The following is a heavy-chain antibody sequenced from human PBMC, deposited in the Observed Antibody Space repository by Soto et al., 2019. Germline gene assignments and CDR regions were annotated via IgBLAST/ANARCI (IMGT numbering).Heavy chain of an antibody. V-gene: IGHV4-4*02. D-gene: IGHD6-13*01. CDR3: ARCPAAAGFNWFDP. CDR1: GGSISSSNW. CDR2: IYHSGST. Sequence: QVQLQESGPGLVKPSGTLSLTCVVSGGSISSSNWWTWVRQPPGKGLEWIGEIYHSGSTNYNPSLNSRVSISVDKSRNQFSLKLRSVTAADTAVYYCARCPAAAGFNWFDPWGQGTLVTVSS. J-gene: IGHJ5*02.